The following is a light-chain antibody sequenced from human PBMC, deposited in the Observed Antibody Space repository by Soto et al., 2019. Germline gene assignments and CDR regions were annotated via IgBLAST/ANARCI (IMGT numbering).Light chain of an antibody. CDR3: QQYGGSPRT. J-gene: IGKJ1*01. Sequence: EIVLTQPPATLSLSPGERATLSCRASQSVSSYLAWYQQKPGQAPRLLIYDASNRATGIPDRFSGSGSGTDFTLTISKLEPEDFAVYHCQQYGGSPRTFGQGTKVDIK. V-gene: IGKV3-20*01. CDR1: QSVSSY. CDR2: DAS.